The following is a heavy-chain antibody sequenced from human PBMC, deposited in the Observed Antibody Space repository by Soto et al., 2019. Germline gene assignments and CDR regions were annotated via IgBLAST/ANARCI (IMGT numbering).Heavy chain of an antibody. CDR1: GFTFSSYS. D-gene: IGHD2-8*01. CDR3: ARDNGSERDGMDV. V-gene: IGHV3-21*01. J-gene: IGHJ6*02. CDR2: ISSSSSYI. Sequence: EVQLVESGGGLVKPGGSLRLSCAASGFTFSSYSMNWVRQAPGKGLEWVSSISSSSSYIYYADSVKGRFTISRDNAKNSLYLQRNSLRAEDTAVYYCARDNGSERDGMDVWGQGTTVTVSS.